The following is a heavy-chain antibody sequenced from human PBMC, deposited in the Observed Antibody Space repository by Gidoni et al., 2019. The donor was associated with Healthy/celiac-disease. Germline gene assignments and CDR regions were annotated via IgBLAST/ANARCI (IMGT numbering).Heavy chain of an antibody. CDR2: ISRSGSTI. Sequence: EVQLVESGGGLVQPGGSLRLSCAASGFPFSSYEMNWVRQAPGKGLEWVSYISRSGSTIYYADSVKGRFTISRDNAKNSLYLQMNSLRAEDTAVYYCARWRWLQSFFDYWGQGTLVTVSS. CDR3: ARWRWLQSFFDY. D-gene: IGHD5-12*01. V-gene: IGHV3-48*03. J-gene: IGHJ4*02. CDR1: GFPFSSYE.